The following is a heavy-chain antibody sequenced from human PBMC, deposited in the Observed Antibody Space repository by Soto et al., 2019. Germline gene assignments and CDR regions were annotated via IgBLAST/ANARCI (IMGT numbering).Heavy chain of an antibody. D-gene: IGHD2-15*01. V-gene: IGHV1-3*01. Sequence: PGGSLRLSCAASGYTFTSYAMHWVRQAPGQRLEWMGWINAGNGNTKYSQKFQGRVTITRDTSASTAYMELSSLRSEDTAVYYCARGPGGPDGPGDYWGQGTLVTVSS. CDR2: INAGNGNT. CDR1: GYTFTSYA. J-gene: IGHJ4*02. CDR3: ARGPGGPDGPGDY.